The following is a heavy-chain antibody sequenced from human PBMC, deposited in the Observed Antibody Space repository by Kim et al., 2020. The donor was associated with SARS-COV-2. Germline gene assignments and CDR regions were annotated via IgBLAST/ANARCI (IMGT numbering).Heavy chain of an antibody. CDR3: ARPSTDDAFDI. V-gene: IGHV4-59*01. Sequence: NYHPPLKSRVTISVDTTKNQFSLRLSSVTAADTAVYYCARPSTDDAFDIWGQGTMVTVSS. D-gene: IGHD4-17*01. J-gene: IGHJ3*02.